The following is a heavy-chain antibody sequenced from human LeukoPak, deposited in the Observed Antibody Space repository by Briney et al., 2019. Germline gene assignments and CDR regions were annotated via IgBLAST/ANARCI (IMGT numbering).Heavy chain of an antibody. Sequence: SETLSLTCTVSGGSISSGSYYWSWIRQPAGKGLEWIGRIYTSGSTNYNPSLKSRVTMSVDTSKNQFSLKLSSVTAADTAVYYCARYYHRRVDYWGQGTLVTVSS. V-gene: IGHV4-61*02. CDR3: ARYYHRRVDY. J-gene: IGHJ4*02. CDR1: GGSISSGSYY. D-gene: IGHD3-9*01. CDR2: IYTSGST.